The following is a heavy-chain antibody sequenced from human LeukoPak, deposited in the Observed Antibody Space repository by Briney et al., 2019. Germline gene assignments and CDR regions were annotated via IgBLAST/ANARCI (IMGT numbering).Heavy chain of an antibody. CDR3: ARQSAGRDDI. V-gene: IGHV3-74*01. J-gene: IGHJ3*02. D-gene: IGHD3-10*01. CDR2: INSDGSRI. CDR1: GFTFSSYW. Sequence: GGSLRLSCAASGFTFSSYWMHWVRQAPGKGLVWVSRINSDGSRISYADSVKGRFTISRDNAKNTLYLQMNSLRAEDTAMYYCARQSAGRDDIWGQGTLVTVSS.